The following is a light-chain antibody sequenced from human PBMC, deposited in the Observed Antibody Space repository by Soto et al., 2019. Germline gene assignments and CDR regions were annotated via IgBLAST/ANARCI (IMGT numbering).Light chain of an antibody. J-gene: IGLJ3*02. CDR3: VLYMGSGIWV. CDR2: STN. CDR1: SGSVSTSYY. Sequence: QTVVTQEPSFSVSPGRTVTLTCGLSSGSVSTSYYPSWYQQTSGQAPRTLIYSTNTRSSGVPDRFSGSILGNKAALTITGAQADGESDYYCVLYMGSGIWVFGGGTKLTVL. V-gene: IGLV8-61*01.